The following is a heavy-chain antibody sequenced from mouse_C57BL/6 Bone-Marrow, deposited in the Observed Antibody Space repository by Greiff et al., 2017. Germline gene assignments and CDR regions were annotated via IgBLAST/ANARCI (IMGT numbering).Heavy chain of an antibody. Sequence: QVHVKQPGTELVKPGASVKLSCKASGYTFTSYWMHWVKQRPGQGLEWIGNINPSNGGTNYNEKFKSKATLTVDKSSSTAYMQLSSLTSEDSAVYYCARGGNPSYWYFDVWGTGTTVTVSS. V-gene: IGHV1-53*01. J-gene: IGHJ1*03. CDR2: INPSNGGT. CDR1: GYTFTSYW. CDR3: ARGGNPSYWYFDV. D-gene: IGHD1-1*02.